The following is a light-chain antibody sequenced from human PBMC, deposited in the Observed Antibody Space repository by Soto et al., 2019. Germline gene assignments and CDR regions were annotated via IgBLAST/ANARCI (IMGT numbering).Light chain of an antibody. CDR2: AAS. J-gene: IGKJ3*01. CDR1: QGINSH. CDR3: QQRSNWPPFT. V-gene: IGKV3-11*01. Sequence: ILFTQSPAFLSLSPGERATICCRISQGINSHLAWYRQKPGKAPRLLIYAASNRATGIPDRFSGSGSGTEFTLTIRRLESEDLAVYYGQQRSNWPPFTLGTGTKVDIK.